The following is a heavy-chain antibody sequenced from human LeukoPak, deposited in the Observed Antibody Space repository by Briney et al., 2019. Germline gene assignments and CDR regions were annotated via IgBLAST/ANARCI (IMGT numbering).Heavy chain of an antibody. J-gene: IGHJ4*02. CDR1: GFTFSSYA. Sequence: QLGESLKISCAASGFTFSSYAMSWVRQAPGKGLEWVSAISDSGGSTYYADSVKGRFTISRDNSKNTLYLQMNSLRAEDTAVYYCATYDFWSGYGVGYWGQGTLVTVSS. CDR3: ATYDFWSGYGVGY. V-gene: IGHV3-23*01. CDR2: ISDSGGST. D-gene: IGHD3-3*01.